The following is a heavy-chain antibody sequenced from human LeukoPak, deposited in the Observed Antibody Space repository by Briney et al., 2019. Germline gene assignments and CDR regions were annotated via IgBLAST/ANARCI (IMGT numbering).Heavy chain of an antibody. D-gene: IGHD2-2*01. CDR3: ARAPVPAAIFFDY. Sequence: NSSETLSLTCAVSGGSISTSSSSWGWIRQPPGKGLECIGSIHYSGRIYYNPSLKSRFTISMDTSKNQFSLKLTSVSAADTAVYFCARAPVPAAIFFDYWGQGTLVTVSS. CDR2: IHYSGRI. J-gene: IGHJ4*02. V-gene: IGHV4-39*01. CDR1: GGSISTSSSS.